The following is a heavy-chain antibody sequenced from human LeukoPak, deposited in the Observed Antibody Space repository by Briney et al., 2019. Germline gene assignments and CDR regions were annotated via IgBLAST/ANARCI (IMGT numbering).Heavy chain of an antibody. D-gene: IGHD6-6*01. CDR3: ARYSSSSGIFDY. CDR2: INPNSGGT. CDR1: GYTFTGYY. Sequence: ASVKVSCKASGYTFTGYYMHWVRQAPGQGLEWMGWINPNSGGTNYAQKFQGRVTMTRGTSISTAYMELSRLRSDDTAVYYCARYSSSSGIFDYWGQGTLVTVSS. J-gene: IGHJ4*02. V-gene: IGHV1-2*02.